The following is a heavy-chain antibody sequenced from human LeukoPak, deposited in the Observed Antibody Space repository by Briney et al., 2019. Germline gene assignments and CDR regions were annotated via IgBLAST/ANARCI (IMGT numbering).Heavy chain of an antibody. CDR1: GFTFSSYW. CDR2: INSDGSST. CDR3: ARDQPGLRYFDWGLAPGGMDV. Sequence: PGGSLRPSCAASGFTFSSYWMHWVRQAPGKGLVWVSRINSDGSSTSYADSVKGRFTISRDNAKNTLYLQMNSLRAEDTAVYYCARDQPGLRYFDWGLAPGGMDVWGQGTTVTVSS. D-gene: IGHD3-9*01. V-gene: IGHV3-74*01. J-gene: IGHJ6*02.